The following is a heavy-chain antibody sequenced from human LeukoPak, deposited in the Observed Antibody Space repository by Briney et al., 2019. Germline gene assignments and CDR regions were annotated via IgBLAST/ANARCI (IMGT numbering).Heavy chain of an antibody. CDR2: IHTSGST. Sequence: PSETLSLTCTVSGGSIMSFYWSWIRQTAGKGLEWIGRIHTSGSTNYNPSLKSRVTMSVDTSKNQFSLNLTSVTAADTAVYFCARRATSSNWYFDLWGRGTLVTVSS. CDR3: ARRATSSNWYFDL. CDR1: GGSIMSFY. V-gene: IGHV4-4*07. D-gene: IGHD2-2*01. J-gene: IGHJ2*01.